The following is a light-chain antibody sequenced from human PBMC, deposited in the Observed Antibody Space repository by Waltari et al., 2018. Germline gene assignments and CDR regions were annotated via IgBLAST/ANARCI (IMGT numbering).Light chain of an antibody. CDR1: SLRRFY. V-gene: IGLV3-19*01. CDR2: GSN. Sequence: SSELTQDPGVSVALGQTVRITCQGDSLRRFYASGYQQMPGQAPVLVIYGSNNRPSGIPDRFSGSSSGNTASLTITGAQAEDEADYYCSSRHSSGDHMVFGGGTKLTVL. CDR3: SSRHSSGDHMV. J-gene: IGLJ2*01.